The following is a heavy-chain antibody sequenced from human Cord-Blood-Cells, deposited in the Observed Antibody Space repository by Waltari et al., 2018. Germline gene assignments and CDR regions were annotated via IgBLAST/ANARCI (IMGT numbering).Heavy chain of an antibody. CDR2: INHSGST. D-gene: IGHD1-20*01. V-gene: IGHV4-34*01. CDR3: ATPDDNWNWFDP. J-gene: IGHJ5*02. CDR1: GGSFSGYY. Sequence: QVQLQQWGAGLLKPSETLSLTCAVYGGSFSGYYWSWLRQPPGQGREWIGEINHSGSTNYNPSLKSRVTISVDTSKNQFSLKLSSVTAADTAVYYCATPDDNWNWFDPWGQGTLVTVSS.